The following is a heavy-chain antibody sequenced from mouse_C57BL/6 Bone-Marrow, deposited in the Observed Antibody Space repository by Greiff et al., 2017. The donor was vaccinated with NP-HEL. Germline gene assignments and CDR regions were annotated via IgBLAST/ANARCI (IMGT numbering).Heavy chain of an antibody. J-gene: IGHJ4*01. CDR3: VGLIYDGYYGAMDY. CDR2: IRSKSNNYAT. D-gene: IGHD2-3*01. V-gene: IGHV10-1*01. Sequence: EVQGVESGGGLVQPKGSLKLSCAASGFSFNTYAMNWVRQAPGKGLEWVARIRSKSNNYATYYADSVKDRFTISRDDSESMLYLQMNNLKTEDTAMDYCVGLIYDGYYGAMDYWGKGTSVTVSS. CDR1: GFSFNTYA.